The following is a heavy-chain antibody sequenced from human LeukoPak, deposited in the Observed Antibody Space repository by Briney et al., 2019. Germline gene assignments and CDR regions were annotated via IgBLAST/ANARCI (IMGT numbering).Heavy chain of an antibody. J-gene: IGHJ4*02. Sequence: GSLRLSCAASGFTFSSYAMSWVRQAPGKGLEWVSAISGSGGSTYYADSVKGRFTISRDNSKNTLYLQMNSLRAEDTAVYYCATHWYGSGSPRLDYWGQGTLVTVSS. CDR2: ISGSGGST. V-gene: IGHV3-23*01. CDR1: GFTFSSYA. CDR3: ATHWYGSGSPRLDY. D-gene: IGHD3-10*01.